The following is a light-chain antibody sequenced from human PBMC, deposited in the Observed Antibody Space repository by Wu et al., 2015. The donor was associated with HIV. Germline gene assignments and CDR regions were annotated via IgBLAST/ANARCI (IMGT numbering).Light chain of an antibody. J-gene: IGKJ1*01. CDR1: ESLTNR. V-gene: IGKV1-5*03. CDR3: QQYVGYSAWT. Sequence: DIQMTQSPSTLSASVGERVTITCRASESLTNRLAWYQQKPGKVPQLLIYWASSLETRAPSRFSGSGSGTEFNLTITSLLPDDFGTYYCQQYVGYSAWTFGLGTRVEIK. CDR2: WAS.